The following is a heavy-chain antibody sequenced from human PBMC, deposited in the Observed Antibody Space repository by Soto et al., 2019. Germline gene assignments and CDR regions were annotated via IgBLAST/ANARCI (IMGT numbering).Heavy chain of an antibody. Sequence: GSLRLSCAASGFTFTTYPLSWVRQAPGKGLEWVSGISGTGISTYYADSVKGRFTISRDNSKNMVFLQMNSLRAEDTAIYYCAKPPVITASYYYSGMDVWGQGTTVTVSS. CDR2: ISGTGIST. CDR1: GFTFTTYP. V-gene: IGHV3-23*01. CDR3: AKPPVITASYYYSGMDV. J-gene: IGHJ6*02.